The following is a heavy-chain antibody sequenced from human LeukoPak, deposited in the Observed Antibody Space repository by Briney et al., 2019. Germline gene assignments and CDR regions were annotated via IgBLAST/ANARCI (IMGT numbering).Heavy chain of an antibody. Sequence: ASVKVSCKASGYTFSNYAISWVRQAPGQGLEWMGWISAYNGDTNFAQKLQGRVTMTTDTSASTAYMELRSLRPDDTAVYYCARDQAGTMARGVVDAFDIWGPGTMVTVSS. D-gene: IGHD3-10*01. V-gene: IGHV1-18*01. J-gene: IGHJ3*02. CDR1: GYTFSNYA. CDR2: ISAYNGDT. CDR3: ARDQAGTMARGVVDAFDI.